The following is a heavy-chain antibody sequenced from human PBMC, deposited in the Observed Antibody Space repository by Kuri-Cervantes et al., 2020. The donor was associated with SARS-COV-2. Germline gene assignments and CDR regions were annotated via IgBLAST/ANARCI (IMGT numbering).Heavy chain of an antibody. CDR1: GFTFDDYG. Sequence: GGSLRLSCAASGFTFDDYGMSWVRQAPGKGLEWVSGINWNGGSTGYADSVKGRFTISRDNSKNTLYLQMNSLRAEDTAVYYCAREGAISGAFDIWGQGTMVTVSS. CDR3: AREGAISGAFDI. J-gene: IGHJ3*02. V-gene: IGHV3-20*04. CDR2: INWNGGST. D-gene: IGHD2-2*01.